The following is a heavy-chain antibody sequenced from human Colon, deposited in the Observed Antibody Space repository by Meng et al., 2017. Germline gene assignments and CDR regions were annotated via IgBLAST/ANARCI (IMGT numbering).Heavy chain of an antibody. CDR2: TSHSGNI. V-gene: IGHV4-4*02. Sequence: QVQLQESGPGLVKPSETLSLTCAVSTDSISSTSWWSWVRQPPGKGLXWIGETSHSGNIKYNPSLKSRVIISVDKSENQVSLKLSSVTAADTAVYYCVRNFDSWGPG. CDR3: VRNFDS. CDR1: TDSISSTSW. J-gene: IGHJ4*02.